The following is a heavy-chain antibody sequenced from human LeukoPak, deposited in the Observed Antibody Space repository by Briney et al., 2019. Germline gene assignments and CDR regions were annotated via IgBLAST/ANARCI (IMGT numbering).Heavy chain of an antibody. CDR3: ATGVGYSSGWYTLDY. D-gene: IGHD6-19*01. Sequence: GASVKVSCKVSGYTLTELSMNWVRQAPGKGLEWMGGFSPEDGDTIYAQKFQGRVTMTEDTSTDTAYMELSSLRSEDTAVYYCATGVGYSSGWYTLDYWGQGTLVTVSS. V-gene: IGHV1-24*01. CDR2: FSPEDGDT. J-gene: IGHJ4*02. CDR1: GYTLTELS.